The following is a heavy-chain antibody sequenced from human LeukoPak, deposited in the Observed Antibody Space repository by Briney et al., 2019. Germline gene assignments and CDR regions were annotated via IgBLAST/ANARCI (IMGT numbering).Heavy chain of an antibody. CDR1: GGSISSYY. Sequence: SETLSLTCTVFGGSISSYYWSWIRQPPGKGLEWIGYIYYSGSTNYNPSLKSRVTISVDTSKNQFSLKLSSVTAADTAVYYCATPAGAQGAFDIWGQGTMVTVSS. V-gene: IGHV4-59*01. J-gene: IGHJ3*02. D-gene: IGHD1-26*01. CDR3: ATPAGAQGAFDI. CDR2: IYYSGST.